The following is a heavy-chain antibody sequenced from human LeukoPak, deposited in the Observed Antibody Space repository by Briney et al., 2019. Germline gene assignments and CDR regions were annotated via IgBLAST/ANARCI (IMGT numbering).Heavy chain of an antibody. J-gene: IGHJ5*02. CDR2: IYYSGST. CDR1: GGSISSSSYY. CDR3: ARLSMRGFAFDP. D-gene: IGHD3-10*01. V-gene: IGHV4-39*01. Sequence: SETLSLTCTVSGGSISSSSYYWGWIRQPPGKGLEWIGSIYYSGSTYYKPSLKSRVTISVDTSKNQFSLKLSSVTAADTAVYYCARLSMRGFAFDPWGQGTLVTVSS.